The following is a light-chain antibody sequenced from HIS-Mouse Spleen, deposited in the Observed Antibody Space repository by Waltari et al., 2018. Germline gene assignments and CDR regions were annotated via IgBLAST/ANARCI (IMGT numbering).Light chain of an antibody. CDR3: QQYNNWPYT. CDR2: GAS. J-gene: IGKJ2*01. V-gene: IGKV3-20*01. CDR1: QSVSSSY. Sequence: EIVLTQSPGTLSLSPGERATLSCRASQSVSSSYLAWYQQKPGQAPMLLIYGASSRATGIPDRFSGSGSGTDFTLTISRLEPEDFAVYYCQQYNNWPYTFGQGTKLEIK.